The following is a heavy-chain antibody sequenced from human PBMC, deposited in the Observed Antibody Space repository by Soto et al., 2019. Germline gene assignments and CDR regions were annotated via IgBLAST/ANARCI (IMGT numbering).Heavy chain of an antibody. CDR2: INPATGAA. V-gene: IGHV1-2*02. D-gene: IGHD3-3*01. CDR3: ARGGGVGVAGSAAFDM. J-gene: IGHJ3*02. Sequence: QLHLVQSGAVVKKPGASVTVSCSASGYPVTAYYMHWVRQAPGRGLEWMGGINPATGAAKYTQTSQGRVPMTRDTSTSTVFMEPSALTSEDPAVFYCARGGGVGVAGSAAFDMCGQGTLVTVSS. CDR1: GYPVTAYY.